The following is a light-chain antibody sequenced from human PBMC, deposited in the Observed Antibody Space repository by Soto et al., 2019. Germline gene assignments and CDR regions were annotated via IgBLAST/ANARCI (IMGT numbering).Light chain of an antibody. J-gene: IGKJ3*01. CDR1: QSVSSY. CDR3: QQYNNWPRT. CDR2: DAS. Sequence: EIVVTQSPATLSVSPGERATLSCRASQSVSSYLAWYQQKPGQAPRLLIFDASTRATGIPARFSGSGSGTEFTLTICSLQSEDFAVYFCQQYNNWPRTFGPGTKVDIK. V-gene: IGKV3-15*01.